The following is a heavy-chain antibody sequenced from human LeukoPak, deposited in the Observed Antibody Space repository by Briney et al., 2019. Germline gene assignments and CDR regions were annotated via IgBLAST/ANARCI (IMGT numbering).Heavy chain of an antibody. D-gene: IGHD3-10*01. CDR3: ARAYGSGSYYNHSDN. Sequence: GGPLRLSCAASGFTFRDYYMSWLRQAPGKGLEGVSYISSSGSTIYYADSVKGRFTISRDNAKNSLYLQMNHLRAEGTAVYYCARAYGSGSYYNHSDNWGQGTLVNVSS. CDR2: ISSSGSTI. V-gene: IGHV3-11*01. J-gene: IGHJ4*02. CDR1: GFTFRDYY.